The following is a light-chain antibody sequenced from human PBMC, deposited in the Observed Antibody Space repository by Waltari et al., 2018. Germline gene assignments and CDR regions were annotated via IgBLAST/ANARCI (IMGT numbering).Light chain of an antibody. CDR1: QDTRNY. CDR3: QQYDNLVFT. J-gene: IGKJ3*01. V-gene: IGKV1-33*01. Sequence: DIQMTQSPSSLSASVGDRFPITCQASQDTRNYLNWYQQKPGKAPKLLIYDASSLETGVPSRFSGNGSGTDFTFTISSLQPEDIATYYCQQYDNLVFTFGPGTKVDIK. CDR2: DAS.